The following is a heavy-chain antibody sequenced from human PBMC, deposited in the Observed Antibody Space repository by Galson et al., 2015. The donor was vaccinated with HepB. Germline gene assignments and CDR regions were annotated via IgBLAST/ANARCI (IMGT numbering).Heavy chain of an antibody. J-gene: IGHJ5*02. D-gene: IGHD2-2*03. V-gene: IGHV1-3*01. Sequence: SVKVSCKASGYTFTNYAMHWARQAPGQRLEWMGWINAGNGNTKYSQKFQGRVTITRDTSASTAYMELSSLRFEDTAIYYCARDWIRQNLIYRFDPWGQGTLVTVSS. CDR3: ARDWIRQNLIYRFDP. CDR2: INAGNGNT. CDR1: GYTFTNYA.